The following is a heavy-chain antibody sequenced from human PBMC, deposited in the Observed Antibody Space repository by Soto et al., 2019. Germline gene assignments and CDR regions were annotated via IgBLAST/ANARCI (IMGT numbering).Heavy chain of an antibody. Sequence: SETLSLTCTVSGGSISNFHWSWIRQPPGKGLEWIGYISYSGNTNYNPSLKSRVSISVDTSKNQLSLNLTSVTAADTAVYYCARAPMVLSRSYFDSWGQGTPVTVSS. J-gene: IGHJ4*02. CDR1: GGSISNFH. D-gene: IGHD2-8*01. CDR3: ARAPMVLSRSYFDS. CDR2: ISYSGNT. V-gene: IGHV4-59*01.